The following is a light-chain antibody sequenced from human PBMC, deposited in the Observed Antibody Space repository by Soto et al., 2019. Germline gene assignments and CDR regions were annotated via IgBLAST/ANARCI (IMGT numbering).Light chain of an antibody. CDR1: GSNIGSDT. V-gene: IGLV1-44*01. CDR2: SIN. J-gene: IGLJ2*01. Sequence: QSVLTQPPSASGTPGQRVTISCSGSGSNIGSDTVNWYQQLPGTAPKLLIYSINQRPSGVPDRFSGSKSGTSASLAISGLQYDDEADYYCAAWDDSLNGVVFGGGTKLTVL. CDR3: AAWDDSLNGVV.